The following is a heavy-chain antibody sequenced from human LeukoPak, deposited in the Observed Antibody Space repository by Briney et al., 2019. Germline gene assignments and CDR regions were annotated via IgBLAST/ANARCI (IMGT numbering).Heavy chain of an antibody. D-gene: IGHD6-19*01. CDR2: ISSSSSYI. J-gene: IGHJ4*02. V-gene: IGHV3-21*01. CDR3: ARDQRRYSSGWYGG. Sequence: GGSLRLSCAASGFTFSSYSMNWVRQAPGKGLEWVSSISSSSSYIYYADSVKGRFTISRDNAKNSLYLQMNSLRAEDTAVYYCARDQRRYSSGWYGGWGQGTLVTVSS. CDR1: GFTFSSYS.